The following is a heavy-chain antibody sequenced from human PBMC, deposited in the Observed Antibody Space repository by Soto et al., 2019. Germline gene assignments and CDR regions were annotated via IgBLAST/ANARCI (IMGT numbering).Heavy chain of an antibody. Sequence: QITLKESGPTLVRPTQTLTLTCTFSGFSLSTSGLGVGWIRQPPGKALEWLALIYWNDDKRYSPSLKARLTITQATSKNQVVLTMTNMDPVDTATYYCAHRPSGWYLFDYWGQGTLVTVSS. CDR2: IYWNDDK. V-gene: IGHV2-5*01. D-gene: IGHD6-19*01. CDR3: AHRPSGWYLFDY. J-gene: IGHJ4*02. CDR1: GFSLSTSGLG.